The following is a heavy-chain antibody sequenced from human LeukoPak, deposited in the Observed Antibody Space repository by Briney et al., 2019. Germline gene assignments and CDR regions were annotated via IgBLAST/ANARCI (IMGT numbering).Heavy chain of an antibody. CDR1: GGSISSGSYY. Sequence: SETLSLTCTVSGGSISSGSYYWSWIRQPAGKGLEWIGRIYTSGSTNYNPSLKSRVTISVDTSKNQFTLKLSSVTAADTAVYYCARGRYGWLPFDYWGQGTLVTVSS. V-gene: IGHV4-61*02. J-gene: IGHJ4*02. CDR2: IYTSGST. D-gene: IGHD3-16*01. CDR3: ARGRYGWLPFDY.